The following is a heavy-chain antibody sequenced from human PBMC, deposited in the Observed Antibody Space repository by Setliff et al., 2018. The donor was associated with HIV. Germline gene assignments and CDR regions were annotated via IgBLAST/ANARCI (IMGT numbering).Heavy chain of an antibody. Sequence: ASVKVSCKASGYTFTGYYMHWVRQAPGQGLEWMGVIHPSGGSTSYAQSFQDRVTMTRDTSTSTVYMELSSLRSEDTAVYYCARVRYCSSTSCYANRGYAFDFWGQGTMVTVPS. CDR3: ARVRYCSSTSCYANRGYAFDF. J-gene: IGHJ3*01. V-gene: IGHV1-46*01. CDR2: IHPSGGST. D-gene: IGHD2-2*01. CDR1: GYTFTGYY.